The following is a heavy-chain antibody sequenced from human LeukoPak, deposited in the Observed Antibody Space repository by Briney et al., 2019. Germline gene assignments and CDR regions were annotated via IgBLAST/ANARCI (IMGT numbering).Heavy chain of an antibody. D-gene: IGHD3-22*01. V-gene: IGHV4-59*01. CDR2: VYYSGST. Sequence: SETLSLTCAVSGGSITSYYWSWIRQPPGKRRGWIGYVYYSGSTTYNPSLKSRLSISVDTSKNQFSLKLSSRLASDAAVFYYARREDCFDSECYCGYWGQGTLVTVSS. CDR3: ARREDCFDSECYCGY. J-gene: IGHJ4*02. CDR1: GGSITSYY.